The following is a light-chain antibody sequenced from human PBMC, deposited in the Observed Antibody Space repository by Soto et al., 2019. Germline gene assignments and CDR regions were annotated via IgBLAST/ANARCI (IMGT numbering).Light chain of an antibody. CDR3: QQFNTYPRT. J-gene: IGKJ3*01. CDR2: GAS. CDR1: QGISSY. Sequence: IQLTQSPSSLSASVGDRGTITCRASQGISSYLAWYQQKPGKAPKVLIYGASTLQSGVPSRFSGSGSGTDFTLTISSLQPEDFATYYCQQFNTYPRTFGPGTKVDIK. V-gene: IGKV1-9*01.